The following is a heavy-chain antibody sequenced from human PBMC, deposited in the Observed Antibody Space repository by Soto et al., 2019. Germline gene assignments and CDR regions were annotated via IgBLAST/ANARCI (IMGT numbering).Heavy chain of an antibody. J-gene: IGHJ5*02. D-gene: IGHD5-18*01. CDR2: IYYSGST. CDR1: GGSISSSSYY. Sequence: PSETLSLTCTVSGGSISSSSYYWCWIRHPPGKGLEWIGSIYYSGSTYYNPSLKSRVTISVDTSKNQFSLKLSSVTAADTAVYYCASHAYGYGGYGRFDHWGQGTLVTVS. V-gene: IGHV4-39*01. CDR3: ASHAYGYGGYGRFDH.